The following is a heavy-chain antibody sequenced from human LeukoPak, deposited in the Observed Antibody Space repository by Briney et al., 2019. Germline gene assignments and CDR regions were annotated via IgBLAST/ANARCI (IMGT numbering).Heavy chain of an antibody. D-gene: IGHD1-26*01. Sequence: GGSLRLSCAASGFTFDDYAMHWVRQAPGKGLEWVSGITWNSGTIGYADSVKGRFTISRDNAKNSLYLQMNSLRGEDTAFYYCAKGVRSGSYRRFDYWGQGTLVTVSS. V-gene: IGHV3-9*01. J-gene: IGHJ4*02. CDR2: ITWNSGTI. CDR1: GFTFDDYA. CDR3: AKGVRSGSYRRFDY.